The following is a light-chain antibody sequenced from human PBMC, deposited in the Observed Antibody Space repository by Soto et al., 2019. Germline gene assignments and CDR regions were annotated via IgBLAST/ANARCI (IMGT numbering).Light chain of an antibody. CDR3: QQYNSYPWT. V-gene: IGKV3-15*01. CDR1: QSVSSN. J-gene: IGKJ1*01. Sequence: EIVMPQSPATLSVSPGERATLSCRASQSVSSNLAWYQQKPGQAPRLLIYGASTRATGIPARFSGSGSGTEFTLTISSLQSEEFAVYYCQQYNSYPWTVGQGNKVDIK. CDR2: GAS.